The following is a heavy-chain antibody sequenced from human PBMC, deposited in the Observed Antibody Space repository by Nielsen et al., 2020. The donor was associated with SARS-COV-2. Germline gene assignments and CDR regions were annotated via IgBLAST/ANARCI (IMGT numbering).Heavy chain of an antibody. D-gene: IGHD6-13*01. CDR3: ANHHEGYYYYMDV. V-gene: IGHV3-30*18. CDR1: GFTFSSYD. J-gene: IGHJ6*03. CDR2: MSSDGRNE. Sequence: GGSLRLSCAASGFTFSSYDMHWVRQAPGRGLEWVAVMSSDGRNENYVDSVKGRFTISRDNSKNTLYLQMNSLRAEDTAVYYCANHHEGYYYYMDVWGKGTTVTVSS.